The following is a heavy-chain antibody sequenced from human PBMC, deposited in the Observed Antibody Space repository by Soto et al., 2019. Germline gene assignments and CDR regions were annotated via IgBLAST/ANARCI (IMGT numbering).Heavy chain of an antibody. CDR2: IASRGAT. CDR1: GAPLTNKPFY. D-gene: IGHD3-10*01. J-gene: IGHJ6*02. V-gene: IGHV4-30-4*01. Sequence: QVRLQESGTLLVRPEQTLALMCNISGAPLTNKPFYWSWIRQTPTQGLEWIGYIASRGATDYGPSLKSRLSISLDASKSPLSLELRSVTSSDTAVYYCARLGDPHPYYNEPSLDVWGHGTKVIV. CDR3: ARLGDPHPYYNEPSLDV.